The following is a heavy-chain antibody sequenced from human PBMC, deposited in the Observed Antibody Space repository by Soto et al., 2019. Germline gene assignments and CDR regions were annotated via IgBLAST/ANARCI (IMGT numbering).Heavy chain of an antibody. J-gene: IGHJ4*02. V-gene: IGHV4-59*01. CDR1: GDSISSYY. CDR3: ARASCLPGSFDY. CDR2: ISYSGST. Sequence: QVQLQESGPGLVKPSETLSLTCTVSGDSISSYYWNWIRQPPGKGPEWTGYISYSGSTNYNPSLKSRVTFSVATSKNQCSLNLSSVTAGDTAVYYCARASCLPGSFDYWGQGTLVTVSS. D-gene: IGHD2-15*01.